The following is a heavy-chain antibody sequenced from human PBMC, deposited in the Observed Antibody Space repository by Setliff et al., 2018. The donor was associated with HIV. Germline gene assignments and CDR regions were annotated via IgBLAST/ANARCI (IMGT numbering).Heavy chain of an antibody. Sequence: LSLTCAVSGGSISSSNWWSWVRQPPGKGLEWIGEIYHSGGTNYNPSLKSRVTISVDTSKNQFSLKLSSVTAADTAVDYCAGGFGSSWGGNYYYYYMDVWGKGTTVTVSS. D-gene: IGHD6-13*01. CDR3: AGGFGSSWGGNYYYYYMDV. CDR2: IYHSGGT. J-gene: IGHJ6*03. CDR1: GGSISSSNW. V-gene: IGHV4-4*02.